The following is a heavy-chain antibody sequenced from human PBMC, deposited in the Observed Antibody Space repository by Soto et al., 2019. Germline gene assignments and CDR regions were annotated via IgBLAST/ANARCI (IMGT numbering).Heavy chain of an antibody. V-gene: IGHV4-39*01. CDR1: GGSISSSSYY. CDR3: AILPMVRGVYYYGMDV. D-gene: IGHD3-10*01. Sequence: SETLSLTCTVSGGSISSSSYYWGWIRQPPGKGLEWIGSIYYSGSTYYNPSLKSRVTISVDTSKNQFSLKLSSVTAADTAVYYCAILPMVRGVYYYGMDVWGKGTTVTVS. J-gene: IGHJ6*04. CDR2: IYYSGST.